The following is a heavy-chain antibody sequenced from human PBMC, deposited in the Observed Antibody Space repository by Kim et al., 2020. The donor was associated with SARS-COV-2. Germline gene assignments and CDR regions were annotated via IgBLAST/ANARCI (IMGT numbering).Heavy chain of an antibody. V-gene: IGHV3-23*01. D-gene: IGHD2-2*01. CDR1: GFTFSSYA. J-gene: IGHJ4*02. CDR3: AIQALWPAAIGVDFDY. Sequence: GGSLRLSCAASGFTFSSYAMSWVRQAPGKGLEWVSAISGSGGSTYYADSVKGRFTISRDNSKNTLYLQMNSLRAEDTAVYYCAIQALWPAAIGVDFDYWGQGTLVTVSS. CDR2: ISGSGGST.